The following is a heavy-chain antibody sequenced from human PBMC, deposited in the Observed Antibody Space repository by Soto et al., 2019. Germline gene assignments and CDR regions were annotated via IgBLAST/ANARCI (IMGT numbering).Heavy chain of an antibody. CDR2: SRNKANGDTT. J-gene: IGHJ2*01. V-gene: IGHV3-72*01. CDR1: ELTFSDYY. D-gene: IGHD1-20*01. Sequence: EVELVESGGGLVQPGGSLRLSCAAAELTFSDYYMDWVRQAPGKGLEWVARSRNKANGDTTEYAASVRGRFTISRDDSTNSLYLHMNSLKTEDTAVYYCARNNGLNRYFDLWGRGPLVTVSS. CDR3: ARNNGLNRYFDL.